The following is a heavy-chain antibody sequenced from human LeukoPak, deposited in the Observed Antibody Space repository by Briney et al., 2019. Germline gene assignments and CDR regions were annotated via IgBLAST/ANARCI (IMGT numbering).Heavy chain of an antibody. J-gene: IGHJ5*02. CDR2: IYYSGST. Sequence: SETLSLTCTVSGGSISSGGYYWSWIRQHPGKGLEWIGYIYYSGSTYYNPFLKSRVTISVDTSKNQFSLKLSSVTAADTAVYYCARGYCSGGSCYWFDPWGQGTLVTVSS. D-gene: IGHD2-15*01. V-gene: IGHV4-31*03. CDR1: GGSISSGGYY. CDR3: ARGYCSGGSCYWFDP.